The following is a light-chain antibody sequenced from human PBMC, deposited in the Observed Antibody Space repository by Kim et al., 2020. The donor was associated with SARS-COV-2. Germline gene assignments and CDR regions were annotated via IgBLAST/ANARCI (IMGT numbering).Light chain of an antibody. CDR2: RHN. V-gene: IGLV1-47*01. J-gene: IGLJ2*01. CDR3: AAWDDSLSGVV. Sequence: GQRVTISCSGSSFNIGSNYVYWYQQLPGTAPKLLIYRHNQRPSGVPDRFSGSKSGTSASLAISGLRSEDEADYYCAAWDDSLSGVVFGGGTQLTVL. CDR1: SFNIGSNY.